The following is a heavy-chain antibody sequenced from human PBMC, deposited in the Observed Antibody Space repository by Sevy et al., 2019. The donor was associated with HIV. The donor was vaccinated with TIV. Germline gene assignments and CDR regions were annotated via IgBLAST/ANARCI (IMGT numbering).Heavy chain of an antibody. CDR1: GGTFSSYA. V-gene: IGHV1-69*13. J-gene: IGHJ5*02. CDR2: IIPIFGTA. CDR3: ARERDYCSGGSCYGVGSYNWFDP. Sequence: ASVKVSCKASGGTFSSYAISWVRQAPGQGLEWMGGIIPIFGTANYAQKFQGRVTITADESTSTAYMELSCLRSEDTAVYYCARERDYCSGGSCYGVGSYNWFDPWGQGTLVTVSS. D-gene: IGHD2-15*01.